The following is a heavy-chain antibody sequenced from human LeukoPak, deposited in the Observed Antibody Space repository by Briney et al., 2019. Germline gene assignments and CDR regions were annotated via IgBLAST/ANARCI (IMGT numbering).Heavy chain of an antibody. Sequence: PGGSLRLSCTASGFTFGTYAMNWVRQAPGKGLQWVALIIGNAATIAYADSVRGRFTISRDNSKNTLYLQMNSLRVEDTAVYYCVKDRTPDGYYSVDYWGQGILATVSS. CDR1: GFTFGTYA. CDR3: VKDRTPDGYYSVDY. CDR2: IIGNAATI. V-gene: IGHV3-23*01. D-gene: IGHD3-3*01. J-gene: IGHJ4*02.